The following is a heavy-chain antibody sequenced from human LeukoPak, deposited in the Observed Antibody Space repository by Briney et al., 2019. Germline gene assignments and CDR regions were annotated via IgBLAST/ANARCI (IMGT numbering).Heavy chain of an antibody. D-gene: IGHD3-16*01. CDR3: AKRLSLGEIYPLHFDY. CDR1: GFTFSSCA. Sequence: PGGSLRLSCAASGFTFSSCAMSWVRQAPGKGLEWVSAISGSGSSAYYADSVKGRFIISRDNSKNTLYLQMNSLRDEDKGIYYCAKRLSLGEIYPLHFDYWGQGTLVSVSS. V-gene: IGHV3-23*01. J-gene: IGHJ4*02. CDR2: ISGSGSSA.